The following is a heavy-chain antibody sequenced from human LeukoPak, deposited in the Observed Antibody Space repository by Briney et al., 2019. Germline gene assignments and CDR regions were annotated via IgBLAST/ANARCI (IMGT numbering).Heavy chain of an antibody. CDR3: ARVRYSDSSVLTRKRSYYFDY. J-gene: IGHJ4*02. CDR2: ISTSGST. Sequence: PSETLSLTCAVYDGSFSGYYWSWIRQPAGKGLESIGHISTSGSTNYNPSLKSRVTMSVDTSKNQFSLKLSSVTAADTAVYYCARVRYSDSSVLTRKRSYYFDYWGQGTLVTVSS. D-gene: IGHD3-22*01. V-gene: IGHV4-59*10. CDR1: DGSFSGYY.